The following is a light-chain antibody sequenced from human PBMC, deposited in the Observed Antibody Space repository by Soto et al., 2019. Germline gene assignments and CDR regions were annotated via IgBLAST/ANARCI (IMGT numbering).Light chain of an antibody. CDR3: QEYDGAPIT. CDR2: DAS. Sequence: EIVLTQSTDTPSFFPGERVHLFCRASQSIRSERLAWYQQKPGQAPRLVIFDASNRASGMPERFSGSGSGTDFTLTIARLEPEDFAVYYCQEYDGAPITFGLGTRLEIK. V-gene: IGKV3-20*01. CDR1: QSIRSER. J-gene: IGKJ5*01.